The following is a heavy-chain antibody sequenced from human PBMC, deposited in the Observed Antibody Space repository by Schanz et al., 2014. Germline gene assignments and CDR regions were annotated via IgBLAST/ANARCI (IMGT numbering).Heavy chain of an antibody. CDR2: INPNSGGT. CDR1: GYTFTAYS. CDR3: ARDRSGVYYFDY. D-gene: IGHD3-10*01. V-gene: IGHV1-2*06. Sequence: QVQLVQSGAEVKKPGASVKVSCKASGYTFTAYSMHWVRQAPGQGLEWMGRINPNSGGTNYAQKFQGRVTMTRDTSISTAYMELSRLRSDDTAVYYCARDRSGVYYFDYWGQGTLVTVSS. J-gene: IGHJ4*02.